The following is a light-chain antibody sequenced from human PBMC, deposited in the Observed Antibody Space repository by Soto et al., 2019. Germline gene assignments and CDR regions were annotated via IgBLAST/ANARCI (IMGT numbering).Light chain of an antibody. CDR2: GAS. CDR3: QQYGSSPRT. Sequence: EIVLTQSPGTLSLSPGERATLSCRASQSVSSSYLAWYQKKPGQAPRLLIYGASSRATGIPDRFSGSGSRTDFTLTISRLEPEDFAVYYCQQYGSSPRTFGQGTKVEIK. V-gene: IGKV3-20*01. CDR1: QSVSSSY. J-gene: IGKJ1*01.